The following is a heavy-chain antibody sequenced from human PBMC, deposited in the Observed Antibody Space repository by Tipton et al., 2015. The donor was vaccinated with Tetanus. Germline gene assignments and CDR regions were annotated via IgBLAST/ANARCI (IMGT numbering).Heavy chain of an antibody. CDR2: IYSGGST. CDR1: GFTVSSNY. V-gene: IGHV3-53*01. CDR3: ARLNRNDYYYGMDV. J-gene: IGHJ6*02. Sequence: QLVQSGGGLIQPGGSLRLSCAASGFTVSSNYMSWVRQAPGKGLEWVSVIYSGGSTYYADSVKGRFTISRDNSKSTLYLQMNSLRAEDTAVYYCARLNRNDYYYGMDVWGQGTTVTVSS.